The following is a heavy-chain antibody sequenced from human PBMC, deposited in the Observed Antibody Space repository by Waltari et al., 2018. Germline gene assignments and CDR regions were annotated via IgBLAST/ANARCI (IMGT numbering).Heavy chain of an antibody. D-gene: IGHD6-6*01. Sequence: QVQLVESGGGVVQPGRSLRLSCAASGFTFSSYAMPCVRQAPGKGLEWVAVISYDGSNKYYADSVKGRFTISRDNSKNTLYLQMNSLRAEDTAVYYCARGRGQLRYYYYMDVWGKGTTVTVSS. J-gene: IGHJ6*03. CDR3: ARGRGQLRYYYYMDV. CDR1: GFTFSSYA. V-gene: IGHV3-30-3*01. CDR2: ISYDGSNK.